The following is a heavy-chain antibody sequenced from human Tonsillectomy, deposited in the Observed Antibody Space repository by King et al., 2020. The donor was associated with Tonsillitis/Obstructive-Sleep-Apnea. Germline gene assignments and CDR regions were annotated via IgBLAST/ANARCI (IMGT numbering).Heavy chain of an antibody. J-gene: IGHJ4*02. CDR3: ARAVSSGSGLDY. CDR2: INHSGST. D-gene: IGHD3-3*01. V-gene: IGHV4-34*01. Sequence: VQLQQWGAGLLKPSETLSLTCAVYGGSSSGYYWSWIRQPPGKGLEWIGEINHSGSTNYNPSLKSRVTISVDTSKNQFSLKLSSVTAADTAVYYCARAVSSGSGLDYWGQGTLVTVSS. CDR1: GGSSSGYY.